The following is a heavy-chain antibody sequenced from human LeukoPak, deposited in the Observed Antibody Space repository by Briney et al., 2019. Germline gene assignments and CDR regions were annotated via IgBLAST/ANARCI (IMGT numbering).Heavy chain of an antibody. Sequence: GSLRLSCAASGFTFSSYSMNWVRQAPGKGLEWVSSISSSSSKMYYADSVKGRFTISRDNAKNSLYLQMNSLRAEDTAVYYCAREDGEGFDPWGQGTLVTVSS. CDR1: GFTFSSYS. J-gene: IGHJ5*02. V-gene: IGHV3-21*01. CDR3: AREDGEGFDP. D-gene: IGHD4-17*01. CDR2: ISSSSSKM.